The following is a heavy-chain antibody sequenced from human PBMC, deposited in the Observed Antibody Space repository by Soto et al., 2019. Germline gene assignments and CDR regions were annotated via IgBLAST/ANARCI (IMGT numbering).Heavy chain of an antibody. Sequence: EVQLVESGGGLVQPGRSLRLSCAASGFTFDDYAMHWVRQAPGKGLEWVSGISWNSGSIGYADSVKGRFTISRDNAKNSLYLQMNSLRAEDTALYYCAKHYYDFWSCYSFAFDIWGQGTMVTVSS. CDR2: ISWNSGSI. D-gene: IGHD3-3*01. J-gene: IGHJ3*02. CDR1: GFTFDDYA. V-gene: IGHV3-9*01. CDR3: AKHYYDFWSCYSFAFDI.